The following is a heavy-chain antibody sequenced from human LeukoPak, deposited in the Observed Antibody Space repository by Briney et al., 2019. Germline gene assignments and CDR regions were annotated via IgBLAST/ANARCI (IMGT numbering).Heavy chain of an antibody. CDR2: INHSGST. Sequence: SETLSLTCTVSGYSISSGYYWGWIRQPPGKGLGWIGEINHSGSTNYNPSLKSRVTISVDTSKNQFSLKLSSVTAADTAVYYCARLLVGWYGDPTDYWGQGTLVTVSS. CDR3: ARLLVGWYGDPTDY. J-gene: IGHJ4*02. D-gene: IGHD6-19*01. CDR1: GYSISSGYY. V-gene: IGHV4-38-2*02.